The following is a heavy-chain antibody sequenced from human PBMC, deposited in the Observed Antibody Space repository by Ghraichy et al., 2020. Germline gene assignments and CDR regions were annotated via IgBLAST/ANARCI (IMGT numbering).Heavy chain of an antibody. Sequence: GGSLRLSCAGSGFSFINAWMNWVRQGPGKGPEWVGRIKNKAGGETTNYAEPVQGRFTISRDDSRNTLYLQMNSLRIDDTAVYYCTTDEGGPRYWGQGTLVTVSP. CDR3: TTDEGGPRY. V-gene: IGHV3-15*07. D-gene: IGHD1-26*01. CDR1: GFSFINAW. CDR2: IKNKAGGETT. J-gene: IGHJ4*02.